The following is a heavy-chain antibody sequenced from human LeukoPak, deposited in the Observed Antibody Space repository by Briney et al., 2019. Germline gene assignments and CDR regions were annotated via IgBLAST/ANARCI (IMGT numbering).Heavy chain of an antibody. CDR1: GGSFSGYY. V-gene: IGHV4-34*01. Sequence: SETLSLTCAVYGGSFSGYYWSWIRQPPGKGLEWIGEINHSGSTNYNPSLKSRVTISVDTSKNQFSLKLSSVTAADTAVYYSARGTKGSGSHSGVDYYYGMDVWGQGTTVTVSS. CDR3: ARGTKGSGSHSGVDYYYGMDV. J-gene: IGHJ6*02. CDR2: INHSGST. D-gene: IGHD3-10*01.